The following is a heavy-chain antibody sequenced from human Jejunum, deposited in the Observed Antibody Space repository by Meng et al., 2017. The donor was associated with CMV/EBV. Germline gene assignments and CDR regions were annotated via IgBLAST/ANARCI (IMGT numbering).Heavy chain of an antibody. CDR2: IYRRDDK. J-gene: IGHJ4*02. D-gene: IGHD1-26*01. V-gene: IGHV2-5*01. CDR3: SHCVGGYYPSRPDY. Sequence: VKESGPSLAKLTKPSKPTCPVSGVSPITNGEGVGWYRRPPGKAREWRAGIYRRDDKRYSPSPKGRLSIAKDTSKNNVVPIVTSMGPVDTGTYYCSHCVGGYYPSRPDYWGQGTLVTVSS. CDR1: GVSPITNGEG.